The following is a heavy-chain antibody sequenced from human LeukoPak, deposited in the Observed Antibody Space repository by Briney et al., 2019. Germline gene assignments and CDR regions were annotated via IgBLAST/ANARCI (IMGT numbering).Heavy chain of an antibody. J-gene: IGHJ6*04. CDR2: ITSSSTYT. V-gene: IGHV3-21*01. Sequence: GGSLRLSCAASGFSFSSYNMNWVRQTPGKGLEWVSSITSSSTYTFYADSVKGRFTISRDNAKNSLYLQLNSLRAEDTAVYYCAELGITMIGGVWGKGTTVTISS. D-gene: IGHD3-10*02. CDR3: AELGITMIGGV. CDR1: GFSFSSYN.